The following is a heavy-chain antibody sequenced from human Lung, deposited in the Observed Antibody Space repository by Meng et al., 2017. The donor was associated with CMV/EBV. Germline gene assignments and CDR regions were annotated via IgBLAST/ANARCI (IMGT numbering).Heavy chain of an antibody. CDR2: ISSNSRYI. D-gene: IGHD2-15*01. J-gene: IGHJ4*02. Sequence: GESXKISXAVSGFTFSSYSVNWVRQAPGKGLEWVSSISSNSRYIFYADSVKGRFTISRDNAKNALHLQMNSLRDEDTAVYYCARVYCSRGSCSFDYWGQGTXVTVSS. CDR1: GFTFSSYS. V-gene: IGHV3-21*01. CDR3: ARVYCSRGSCSFDY.